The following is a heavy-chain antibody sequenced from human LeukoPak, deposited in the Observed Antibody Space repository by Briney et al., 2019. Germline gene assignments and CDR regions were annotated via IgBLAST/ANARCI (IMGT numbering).Heavy chain of an antibody. CDR2: IRKKVNSYTT. D-gene: IGHD2-2*01. J-gene: IGHJ3*02. Sequence: GGSLRLSCAASGFMFSDYYMDWVRQVPGKGLEWVGRIRKKVNSYTTEYAASVKGRFTISRDDLKNSQYLQMNSLKTEDTALYYCVRGYHSFDIWGQGTMVTVSS. V-gene: IGHV3-72*01. CDR3: VRGYHSFDI. CDR1: GFMFSDYY.